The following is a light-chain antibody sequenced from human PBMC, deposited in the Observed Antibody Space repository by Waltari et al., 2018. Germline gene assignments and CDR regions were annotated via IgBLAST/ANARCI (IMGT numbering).Light chain of an antibody. CDR2: GAS. CDR1: QSVSSSY. Sequence: EIVLTQSPGTLSLSPGERATLSCRASQSVSSSYLAWYQQKPGQAPRLLLYGASNRATGIPDRFSGSGSGTDFTLTISRLEPEDFAVYYCQQYGSSPLTFGPGTKVDIK. J-gene: IGKJ3*01. CDR3: QQYGSSPLT. V-gene: IGKV3-20*01.